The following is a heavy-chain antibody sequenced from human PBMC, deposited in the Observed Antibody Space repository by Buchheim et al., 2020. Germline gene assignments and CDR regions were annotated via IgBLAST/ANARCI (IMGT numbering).Heavy chain of an antibody. V-gene: IGHV3-23*01. Sequence: EVQLLESGGGLVQPGGSLRLSCAASGFTFSSYAMSWVRQAPGKGLEWVSAISGSGGSTYYADSVKGRFTISRENSKNTLYLQMNSLRAEDTAVYYCAKDPYEFWSCYYYYYYYGMDVWGQGTT. J-gene: IGHJ6*02. CDR2: ISGSGGST. D-gene: IGHD3-3*01. CDR3: AKDPYEFWSCYYYYYYYGMDV. CDR1: GFTFSSYA.